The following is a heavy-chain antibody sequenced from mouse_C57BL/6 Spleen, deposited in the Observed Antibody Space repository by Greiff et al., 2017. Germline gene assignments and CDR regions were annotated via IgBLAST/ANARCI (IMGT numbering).Heavy chain of an antibody. J-gene: IGHJ2*01. CDR1: GYAFSSSW. V-gene: IGHV1-82*01. Sequence: QVQLQQSGPELVKPGASVKISCKASGYAFSSSWMNWVKQRPGKGLEWIGRIYPGDGDTNYTGKFKGKATLTADKSSSTAYMQLSSLASEDSAVYFCARAYYYGSSYGYWGQGTTLTVSS. CDR2: IYPGDGDT. D-gene: IGHD1-1*01. CDR3: ARAYYYGSSYGY.